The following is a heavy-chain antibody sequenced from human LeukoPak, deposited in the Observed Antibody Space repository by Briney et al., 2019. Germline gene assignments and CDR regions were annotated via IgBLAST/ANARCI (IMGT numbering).Heavy chain of an antibody. CDR2: INHSGST. V-gene: IGHV4-34*01. CDR1: GGSFSGYY. CDR3: ARGRLLWFGELQPFDY. J-gene: IGHJ4*02. D-gene: IGHD3-10*01. Sequence: SETLSLTCAVYGGSFSGYYWSWIRHPPGKGLESIGEINHSGSTNYNPSLKSRVTISVDTSKNQFSLKLSSVTAADTAVYYCARGRLLWFGELQPFDYWGQGTLVTVSS.